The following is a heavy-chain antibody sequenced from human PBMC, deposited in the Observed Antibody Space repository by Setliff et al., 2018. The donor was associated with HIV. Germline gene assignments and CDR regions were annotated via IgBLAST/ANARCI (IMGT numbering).Heavy chain of an antibody. V-gene: IGHV4-34*01. CDR3: AKGRSGYDSRLYYYHHGMDI. D-gene: IGHD5-12*01. J-gene: IGHJ6*02. Sequence: TLSLTCVVYGGSFRGYYWSWIRQPPGKGLEWIGESNQSGSGNYNPSLKSRVTISVDTSKNEFSLNMGSVTAADTAVYYCAKGRSGYDSRLYYYHHGMDIWGQGTTVTVSS. CDR1: GGSFRGYY. CDR2: SNQSGSG.